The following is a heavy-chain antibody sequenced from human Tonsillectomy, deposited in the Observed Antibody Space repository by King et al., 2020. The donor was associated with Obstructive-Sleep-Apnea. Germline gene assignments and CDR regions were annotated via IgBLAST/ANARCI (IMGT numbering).Heavy chain of an antibody. V-gene: IGHV3-15*01. CDR2: GKRKTNGGTT. CDR3: STEDD. J-gene: IGHJ4*02. CDR1: GFTFSKAC. Sequence: VQLVESGGGLVKPGGSLRLSCAASGFTFSKACINWVRQAPGKGLGWVGRGKRKTNGGTTDYAAPVKGRFTISRDDSKNTLYVQMNLRKIEDTAIYYCSTEDDWGQGTLVTVSS.